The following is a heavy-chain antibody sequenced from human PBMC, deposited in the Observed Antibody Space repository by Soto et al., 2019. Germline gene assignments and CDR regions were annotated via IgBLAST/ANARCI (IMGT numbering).Heavy chain of an antibody. CDR1: GFTFSSYA. D-gene: IGHD3-9*01. CDR2: ISGSGGST. Sequence: EVQLLESGGGLVQPGGSLRLSCAASGFTFSSYAMSWVRQAPGKGLEWVSAISGSGGSTYYADSVKGRFTISRDNSKNTLYLQMNSLRAEDTAVYYCAKEYDILTGYYEGIDYWGQGTLVTVSS. CDR3: AKEYDILTGYYEGIDY. J-gene: IGHJ4*02. V-gene: IGHV3-23*01.